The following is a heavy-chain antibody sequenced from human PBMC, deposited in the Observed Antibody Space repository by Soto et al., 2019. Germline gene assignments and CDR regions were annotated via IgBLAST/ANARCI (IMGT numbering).Heavy chain of an antibody. Sequence: QVQLVQSGAEVKKPGASVKISCEASGYTFINYYMHWVRQAPGKGLEWLAVVWYDGSSKYSGDSVKGRFTISRDNSKNTLYLQMNSLRAEDTAVYYCAKSYCSGGTCYLDYWGQGTLVTASS. J-gene: IGHJ4*02. CDR3: AKSYCSGGTCYLDY. D-gene: IGHD2-15*01. V-gene: IGHV3-33*08. CDR1: GYTFINYY. CDR2: VWYDGSSK.